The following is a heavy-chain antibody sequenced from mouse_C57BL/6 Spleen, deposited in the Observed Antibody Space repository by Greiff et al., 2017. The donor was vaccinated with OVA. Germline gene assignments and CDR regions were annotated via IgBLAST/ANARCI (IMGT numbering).Heavy chain of an antibody. J-gene: IGHJ3*01. CDR1: GYTFTSYW. V-gene: IGHV1-55*01. CDR2: IYPGSGST. Sequence: QVQLKESGAELVKPGASVKMSCKASGYTFTSYWITWVKQRPGQGLEWIGDIYPGSGSTNYNEQFKSKATLTVDTSSSTDYMQLSSLTSEDSAVYYCAHRFAYWGQGTLVTVSA. CDR3: AHRFAY.